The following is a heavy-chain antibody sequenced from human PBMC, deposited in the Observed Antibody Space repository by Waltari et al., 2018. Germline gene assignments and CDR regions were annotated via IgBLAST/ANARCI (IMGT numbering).Heavy chain of an antibody. J-gene: IGHJ4*02. CDR2: IIPIFGTA. Sequence: QVQLVQSGAEVKKPGSSVKVSCKASGGTFSSYAISWVRQAPGQGLAWMGGIIPIFGTANYAQKFQGRVTITADESTSTAYMELSSLRSEDTAVYYCASRVATMHPEENCGGDCYSPFDYWGQGTLVTVSS. V-gene: IGHV1-69*13. D-gene: IGHD2-21*01. CDR3: ASRVATMHPEENCGGDCYSPFDY. CDR1: GGTFSSYA.